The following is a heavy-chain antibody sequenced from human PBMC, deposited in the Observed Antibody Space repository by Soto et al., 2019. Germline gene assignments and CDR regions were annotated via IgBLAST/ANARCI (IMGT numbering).Heavy chain of an antibody. CDR3: ARSGYSYGTNPLLD. CDR1: GGSISSGGYY. Sequence: PSETLSLTCTVSGGSISSGGYYWSWIRQHPGKGLEWIGYIYYSGSTYYNPSLKSRVTISVDTSKNQFSLKLSSVTAADTAVYYCARSGYSYGTNPLLDWGQGTLVTVSS. D-gene: IGHD5-18*01. CDR2: IYYSGST. J-gene: IGHJ4*02. V-gene: IGHV4-31*03.